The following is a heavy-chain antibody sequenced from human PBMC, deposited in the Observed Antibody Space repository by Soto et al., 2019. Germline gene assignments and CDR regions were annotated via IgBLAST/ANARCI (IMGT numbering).Heavy chain of an antibody. V-gene: IGHV1-18*01. CDR1: GYPFTHYG. CDR2: ISPFNGNT. Sequence: ASVKVSCKSSGYPFTHYGITWVRQAPGQGLEWMGWISPFNGNTNYGQTLQGRVTLTTDTPTSTVHMELRSLRSDDTAVYYCARDQSFDRSYYYGIHVWGQGTTVTVSS. CDR3: ARDQSFDRSYYYGIHV. J-gene: IGHJ6*02. D-gene: IGHD3-22*01.